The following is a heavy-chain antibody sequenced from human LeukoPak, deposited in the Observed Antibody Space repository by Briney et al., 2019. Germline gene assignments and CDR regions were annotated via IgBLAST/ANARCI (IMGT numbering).Heavy chain of an antibody. CDR1: GGSISSSNYY. Sequence: SETLSLTCTVSGGSISSSNYYWSWIRQPPGKGLEWIGFIYYSGTTHYNPSLKSRVTMSVATSNNQFSLRLSSVTAADTAIYYCARHSGASPHYFDYWGQGALVTVSS. V-gene: IGHV4-61*05. CDR3: ARHSGASPHYFDY. D-gene: IGHD1-26*01. CDR2: IYYSGTT. J-gene: IGHJ4*02.